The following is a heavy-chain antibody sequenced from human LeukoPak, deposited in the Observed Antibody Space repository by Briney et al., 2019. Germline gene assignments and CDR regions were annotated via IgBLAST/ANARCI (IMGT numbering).Heavy chain of an antibody. CDR2: INSNGSST. CDR1: GFTFSDYW. D-gene: IGHD3/OR15-3a*01. Sequence: PGGSLRLSCAASGFTFSDYWMHWVRQAPGKGLVWVSRINSNGSSTSYADSLKGRFTISRDNAKNTLYLQMNSLRAEDTAVYYCAREMWTLDVPAEMGYWGQGTLVTVSS. CDR3: AREMWTLDVPAEMGY. J-gene: IGHJ4*02. V-gene: IGHV3-74*01.